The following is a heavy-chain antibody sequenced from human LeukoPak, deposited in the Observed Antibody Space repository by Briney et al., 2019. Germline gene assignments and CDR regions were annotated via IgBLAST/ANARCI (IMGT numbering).Heavy chain of an antibody. CDR2: IKPKTDDGTT. CDR1: GFTFNKAW. J-gene: IGHJ4*02. D-gene: IGHD3-16*01. V-gene: IGHV3-15*01. Sequence: GSLRLSCAASGFTFNKAWMAWVRQAPGKGLEWVGHIKPKTDDGTTDYAGPVKGRFTISRDDSSDTLYLQMNSLNTEDTGTYFCTSSLNLVLGELLGYWGQGTLVTVSS. CDR3: TSSLNLVLGELLGY.